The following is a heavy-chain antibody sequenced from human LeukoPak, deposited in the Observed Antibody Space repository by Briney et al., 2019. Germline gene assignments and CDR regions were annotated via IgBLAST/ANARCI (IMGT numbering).Heavy chain of an antibody. D-gene: IGHD3-22*01. V-gene: IGHV4-4*07. CDR2: IYTSGST. Sequence: PSETLSLTCTVSGGSISSYYWSWIRQPAGKGLEWIGRIYTSGSTNYNPSLKSRVTMSVDTSKSQFSLKLSSVTDADTAVYYCARESSWYDSSGYYWGSLDYWGQGTLVTVSS. CDR3: ARESSWYDSSGYYWGSLDY. CDR1: GGSISSYY. J-gene: IGHJ4*02.